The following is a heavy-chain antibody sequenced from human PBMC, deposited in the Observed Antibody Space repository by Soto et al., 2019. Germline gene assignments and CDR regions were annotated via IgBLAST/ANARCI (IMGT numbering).Heavy chain of an antibody. D-gene: IGHD2-15*01. J-gene: IGHJ6*02. Sequence: QVQLVQSGAEVMKPGSSVKVSCKASGGTFSSYAMSWVRQAPGQGLEWMGGIIPIFGTANYAQKFQGRVTITADESTSTAYMELSSLRSEDTAVYYCAREDIVVVVTATIDYYYGIDVWGQGTTVTVSS. CDR1: GGTFSSYA. V-gene: IGHV1-69*01. CDR3: AREDIVVVVTATIDYYYGIDV. CDR2: IIPIFGTA.